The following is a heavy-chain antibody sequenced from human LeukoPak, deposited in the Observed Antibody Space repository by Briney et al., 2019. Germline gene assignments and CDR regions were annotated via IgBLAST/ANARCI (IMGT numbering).Heavy chain of an antibody. CDR3: ARDAHYYDSSGHKDY. CDR1: GYTFTSYY. CDR2: INPSGGST. D-gene: IGHD3-22*01. V-gene: IGHV1-46*01. J-gene: IGHJ4*02. Sequence: GASVTVSCTASGYTFTSYYMHWVRQAPGQGLEWMGIINPSGGSTSYAQKFQGRVTMTRDTSTSTVYMELSSLRSEDTAVYYCARDAHYYDSSGHKDYWGQGTLVTVSS.